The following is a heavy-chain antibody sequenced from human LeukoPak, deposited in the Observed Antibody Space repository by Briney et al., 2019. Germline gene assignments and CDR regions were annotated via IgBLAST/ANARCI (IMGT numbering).Heavy chain of an antibody. CDR3: ASRGTMVRGVILSPHAAYYYYMDV. Sequence: GASVKVSCKASGYTFTSYGISWVRQARGQGLEWMGGIIPIFGTANYAQKFHGRVTITTDESTSTAYMELSSLRSEDTAVYYCASRGTMVRGVILSPHAAYYYYMDVWGKGTTVTVSS. D-gene: IGHD3-10*01. V-gene: IGHV1-69*05. CDR1: GYTFTSYG. CDR2: IIPIFGTA. J-gene: IGHJ6*03.